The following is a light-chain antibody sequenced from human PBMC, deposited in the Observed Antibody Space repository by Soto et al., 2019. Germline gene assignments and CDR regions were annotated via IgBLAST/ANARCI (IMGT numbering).Light chain of an antibody. V-gene: IGKV1-33*01. CDR3: QQYDNLPHT. Sequence: DIQMTQSPSSLSASVGDRVTITCQASQDISNYLTWYQQKPGKAPKLLIYDASNLEIGVPSRFSGSGSGTDFTFTISSLQPEDIATYDCQQYDNLPHTFGRGTKVDIK. CDR1: QDISNY. CDR2: DAS. J-gene: IGKJ3*01.